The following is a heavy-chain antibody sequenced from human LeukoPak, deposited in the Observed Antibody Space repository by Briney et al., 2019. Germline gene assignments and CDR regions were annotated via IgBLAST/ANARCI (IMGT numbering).Heavy chain of an antibody. J-gene: IGHJ3*02. CDR3: GGINMIVVATPDAFDI. V-gene: IGHV4-39*01. CDR1: GGSISSSSYY. D-gene: IGHD3-22*01. CDR2: IYYSGST. Sequence: KSSETLSLTCTVSGGSISSSSYYWGWIRQHPGKGLEWIGSIYYSGSTYYNPSLKSRVTISVDTSKNQFSLKLSSVTAADTAVYYCGGINMIVVATPDAFDIWGQGTMVTVSS.